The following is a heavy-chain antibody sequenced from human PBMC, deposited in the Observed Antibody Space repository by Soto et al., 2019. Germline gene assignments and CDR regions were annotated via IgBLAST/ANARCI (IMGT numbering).Heavy chain of an antibody. CDR3: ARAVAGYGGRRFDP. J-gene: IGHJ5*02. Sequence: SETLSLTCTVSGGSISSGDYYWSWIRQPPGKGLEWIGYIYYSGSTYYNPSLKSRVTISVDTSKNQFSLKLSSVTAADTAVYYCARAVAGYGGRRFDPWGQGTLVTVSS. CDR1: GGSISSGDYY. D-gene: IGHD6-19*01. V-gene: IGHV4-30-4*01. CDR2: IYYSGST.